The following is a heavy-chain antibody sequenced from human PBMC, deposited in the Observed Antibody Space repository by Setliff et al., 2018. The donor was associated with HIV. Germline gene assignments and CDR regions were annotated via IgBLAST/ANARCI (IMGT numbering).Heavy chain of an antibody. CDR1: GYTFSSNY. Sequence: ASVKVSCKASGYTFSSNYMHWVRQAPGQGLEWMGLINPTGDITFYPQKFQARVTMTRDTSASTVYLELRSLRSEDTAVYFCARGRSGAGDEDWGQGTLVTVSS. V-gene: IGHV1-46*01. J-gene: IGHJ4*02. CDR3: ARGRSGAGDED. D-gene: IGHD3-10*01. CDR2: INPTGDIT.